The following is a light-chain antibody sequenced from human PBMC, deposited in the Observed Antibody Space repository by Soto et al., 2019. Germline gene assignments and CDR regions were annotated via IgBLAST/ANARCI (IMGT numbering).Light chain of an antibody. V-gene: IGKV3-15*01. CDR3: QQSWT. Sequence: IVMTQSPATLSVSPGERATLSCRASQSVSSNLAWYQQKPGQAPRLLIYGASTRATGIPARFSGSGSGTEFTLTISSLQSEDFAVYYCQQSWTFGQGTKVDIK. CDR1: QSVSSN. J-gene: IGKJ1*01. CDR2: GAS.